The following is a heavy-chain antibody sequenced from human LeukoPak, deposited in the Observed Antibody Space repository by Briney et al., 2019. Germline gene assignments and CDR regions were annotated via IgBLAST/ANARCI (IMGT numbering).Heavy chain of an antibody. CDR3: AKGGSSSWYEMTYYFDY. V-gene: IGHV3-23*01. Sequence: PGGSLRLSCAASGFTFSSYAMSWVRQAPGKGLEWVSAISGSGGSTYYADSVKGRFTISRDNSKNTLYLQMNSLRAEDTAVYYCAKGGSSSWYEMTYYFDYWGQGTLVTVSS. J-gene: IGHJ4*02. D-gene: IGHD6-13*01. CDR2: ISGSGGST. CDR1: GFTFSSYA.